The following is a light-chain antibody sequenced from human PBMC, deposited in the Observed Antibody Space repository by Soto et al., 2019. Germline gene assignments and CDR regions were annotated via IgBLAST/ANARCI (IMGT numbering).Light chain of an antibody. V-gene: IGKV1-39*01. Sequence: QLTQAPSLLSASVGDRVTITCRASPSIGSYLNWYQHKPGEAPKLLIFAADTLKSGVPSRFSGSGFNKDFTLTVTSLQPEDFATYYCQQNYDVPYTFGLGTRVEIK. CDR2: AAD. CDR1: PSIGSY. J-gene: IGKJ2*01. CDR3: QQNYDVPYT.